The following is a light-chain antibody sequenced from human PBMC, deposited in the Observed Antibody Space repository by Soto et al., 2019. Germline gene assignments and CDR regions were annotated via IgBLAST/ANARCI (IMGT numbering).Light chain of an antibody. J-gene: IGLJ1*01. CDR2: SNS. CDR3: QYYDTSLSGLSAIYV. Sequence: QPVLTQPPSVSGAPGQRVTISCTGTTSNIGAGSDIHWYQQLPGKAPKLLIYSNSHRPSGVPSRFSGSKSGTSASLAITGLQDDDEGDYYCQYYDTSLSGLSAIYVFGSGTKLTVL. CDR1: TSNIGAGSD. V-gene: IGLV1-40*01.